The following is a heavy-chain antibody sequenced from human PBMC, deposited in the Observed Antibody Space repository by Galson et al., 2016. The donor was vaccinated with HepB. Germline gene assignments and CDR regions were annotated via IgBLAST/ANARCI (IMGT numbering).Heavy chain of an antibody. J-gene: IGHJ3*01. CDR2: ISTSGHST. V-gene: IGHV3-23*01. D-gene: IGHD6-19*01. CDR1: GFTFSSYV. Sequence: SLRLSCAASGFTFSSYVMSWVRQAPGKGLEWVSAISTSGHSTYYADSVKGRFTVSRDNSKSILFVQVNDLRDDDTAIYYCAEDLGRSSGWIDGFDFWGQGTMVTVSS. CDR3: AEDLGRSSGWIDGFDF.